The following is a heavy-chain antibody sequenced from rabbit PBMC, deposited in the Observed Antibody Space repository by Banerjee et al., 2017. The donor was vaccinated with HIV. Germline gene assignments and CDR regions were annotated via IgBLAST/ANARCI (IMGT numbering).Heavy chain of an antibody. CDR3: ARLNQGYFNL. Sequence: QEQLVESGGGLVTLGGSLKLSCKASGIDFSSYGISWVRQAPGKGLEWIAYIYPDYGSTDYASWVNGRFTISLDNAQNTVFLQMTSLTAADTATYFCARLNQGYFNLWGQGTLVTVS. J-gene: IGHJ4*01. CDR2: IYPDYGST. CDR1: GIDFSSYG. V-gene: IGHV1S47*01.